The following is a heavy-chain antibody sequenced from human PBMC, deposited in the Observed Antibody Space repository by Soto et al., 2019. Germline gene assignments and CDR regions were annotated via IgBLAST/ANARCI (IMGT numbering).Heavy chain of an antibody. Sequence: GGSLRLSCAASGFTVSSYWMHWVRQGPGKGLVWVSRISGAGTRTNYADSVRGRFTVSRDNAKNTLYLQINSLTAEDTAVYYCARGTLTSIDMVDYWGQGTLVTVSS. V-gene: IGHV3-74*01. D-gene: IGHD2-21*01. J-gene: IGHJ4*02. CDR2: ISGAGTRT. CDR3: ARGTLTSIDMVDY. CDR1: GFTVSSYW.